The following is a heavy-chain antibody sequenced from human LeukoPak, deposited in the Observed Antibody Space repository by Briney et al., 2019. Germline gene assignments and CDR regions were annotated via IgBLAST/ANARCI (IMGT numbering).Heavy chain of an antibody. CDR1: GGSISSGDYY. Sequence: SETLSLTCTVSGGSISSGDYYWSWIRQPPGKGLEWIGYIYYSGSTYYNPSLKSRVTISVDTSKNQFSLKLSSVTAADAAVYYGAREVGAKVWGGDFDIWGQGTMVTVSS. D-gene: IGHD1-26*01. V-gene: IGHV4-30-4*08. CDR2: IYYSGST. CDR3: AREVGAKVWGGDFDI. J-gene: IGHJ3*02.